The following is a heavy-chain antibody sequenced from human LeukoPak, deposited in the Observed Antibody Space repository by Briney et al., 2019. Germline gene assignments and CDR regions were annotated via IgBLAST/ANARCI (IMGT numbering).Heavy chain of an antibody. D-gene: IGHD6-13*01. CDR2: ILYDGSNK. Sequence: PGGSLRLSCVVSGFTFSSYTMHWVRQAPGKGLEWVGVILYDGSNKYYADSVKGRFTISRDKSKNTLYMQVNSLRAEDTAVYYCAREIPRGSSFDYWGQGTLVTVSS. J-gene: IGHJ4*02. V-gene: IGHV3-30-3*01. CDR3: AREIPRGSSFDY. CDR1: GFTFSSYT.